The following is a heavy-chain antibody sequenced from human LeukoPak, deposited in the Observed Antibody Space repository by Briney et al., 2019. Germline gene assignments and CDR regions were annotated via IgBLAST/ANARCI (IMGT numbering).Heavy chain of an antibody. CDR3: AREARRVNDAFDI. Sequence: GGSLRLSCAASGFTFSSYWMGWVRQAPGKGLEWVANIKQDGSEKYYVDSVKGRFTISRDNAKNSLYPQMNSLRAEDTAVYYCAREARRVNDAFDIWGQGTMVTVSS. D-gene: IGHD3-22*01. V-gene: IGHV3-7*01. CDR2: IKQDGSEK. J-gene: IGHJ3*02. CDR1: GFTFSSYW.